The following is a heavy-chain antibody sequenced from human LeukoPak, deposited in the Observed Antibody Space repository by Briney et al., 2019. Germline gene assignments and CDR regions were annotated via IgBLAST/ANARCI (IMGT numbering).Heavy chain of an antibody. CDR1: GFTFSTYE. Sequence: GGSLRLSCLASGFTFSTYEMNWVRQAPGKGLEWISYISSGGSTIEYADSVKGRFTVSRDNAKSSLYLQMNSLRFDDTAIYYCARDRSCDYVVDYWGQGTLVTVSS. J-gene: IGHJ4*02. D-gene: IGHD4-17*01. CDR2: ISSGGSTI. V-gene: IGHV3-48*03. CDR3: ARDRSCDYVVDY.